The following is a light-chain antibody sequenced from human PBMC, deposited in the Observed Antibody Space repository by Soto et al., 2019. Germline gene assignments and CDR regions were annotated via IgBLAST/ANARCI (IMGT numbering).Light chain of an antibody. Sequence: QSVLTQPASVSGSPGQSVTISCTGASSDVGDYNYVSWYQQHPGKAPKLMIYEVTKRPSGVPDRFSGSKSGNTASLTVSGLQAEDESDYYCSSYAGSNNWVFGGGTKLTVL. J-gene: IGLJ2*01. CDR1: SSDVGDYNY. CDR2: EVT. V-gene: IGLV2-8*01. CDR3: SSYAGSNNWV.